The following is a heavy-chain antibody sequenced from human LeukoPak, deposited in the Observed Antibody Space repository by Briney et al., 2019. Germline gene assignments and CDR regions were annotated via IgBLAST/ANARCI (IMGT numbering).Heavy chain of an antibody. CDR2: IYTSGST. D-gene: IGHD2-2*02. J-gene: IGHJ4*02. V-gene: IGHV4-61*02. CDR3: AADTDY. Sequence: SETLSLTCTVSGGSISSGSYYWGWLRQPAGKGLEWIGRIYTSGSTNYNPSLKSRVTISVDTSKNQFSLKLSSVTAADTAAYYCAADTDYWGQGTLVTVSS. CDR1: GGSISSGSYY.